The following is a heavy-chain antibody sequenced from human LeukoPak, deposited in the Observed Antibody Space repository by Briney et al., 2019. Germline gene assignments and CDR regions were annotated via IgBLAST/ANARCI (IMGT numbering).Heavy chain of an antibody. V-gene: IGHV1-8*01. Sequence: ASVKVSCKASGYTFTSYDINWVRQATGQGLEWMGWMNPNSGNTGYAQKFQGRVTMIRNTSISTAYMELSSLRSEDTAVYYCARDRTIFGVFYGMDVWGQGTTVTVSS. CDR1: GYTFTSYD. CDR2: MNPNSGNT. D-gene: IGHD3-3*01. J-gene: IGHJ6*02. CDR3: ARDRTIFGVFYGMDV.